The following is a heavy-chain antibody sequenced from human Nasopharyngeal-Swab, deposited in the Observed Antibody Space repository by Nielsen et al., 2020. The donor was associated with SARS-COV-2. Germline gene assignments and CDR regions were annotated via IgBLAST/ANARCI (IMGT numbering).Heavy chain of an antibody. J-gene: IGHJ4*02. CDR1: GGTFSSYA. CDR3: ARSGYSNSDIDY. V-gene: IGHV1-69*13. D-gene: IGHD6-6*01. Sequence: SVKASCKASGGTFSSYAISWVRQAPGQGLEWMGGIIPIFGTADYAQKFQDRVTITADEPTSTAYMELSSLRSEGTAVYYCARSGYSNSDIDYWGQGTLVTVSS. CDR2: IIPIFGTA.